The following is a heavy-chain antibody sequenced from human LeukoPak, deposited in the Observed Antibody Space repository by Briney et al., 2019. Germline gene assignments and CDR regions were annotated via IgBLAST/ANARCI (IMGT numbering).Heavy chain of an antibody. D-gene: IGHD4-17*01. J-gene: IGHJ3*02. CDR3: ARDLRTTGAFDI. CDR2: INSDGSST. Sequence: PGGSLRLSCAASGFTFSTYWMHWFRQAPGKGLVWVSRINSDGSSTRYADSVRGRFTISRDNAKNTLYLQMNSLRAEDTAVYYCARDLRTTGAFDIWGQGTMVTVSS. V-gene: IGHV3-74*01. CDR1: GFTFSTYW.